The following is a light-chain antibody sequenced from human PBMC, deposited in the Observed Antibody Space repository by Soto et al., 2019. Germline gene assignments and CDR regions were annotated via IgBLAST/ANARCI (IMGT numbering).Light chain of an antibody. Sequence: EIVLTQSPGTLSLSPGERATLSCRASQSVSANFVAWYQQKPGQPPRLFIFSASGRAAGIPDRFSGSGSGTDFTLTISRLEPEDFAVYDGQQYGSSPYTFAQGTKLEI. CDR2: SAS. J-gene: IGKJ2*01. CDR1: QSVSANF. V-gene: IGKV3-20*01. CDR3: QQYGSSPYT.